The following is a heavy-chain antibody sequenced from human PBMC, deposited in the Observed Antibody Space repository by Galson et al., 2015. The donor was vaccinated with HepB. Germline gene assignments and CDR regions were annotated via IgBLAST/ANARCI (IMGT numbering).Heavy chain of an antibody. J-gene: IGHJ3*02. Sequence: SVQVSCKASGYTFTRYGISWVRQAPGQGLEWMGWISAYNGKTNYAQKLQGRVTTTTDTPTSTAYMEVKSLRSDDTAVHYCARKTYYYDSSAYRPDDALDIWGQGTMVIVSS. CDR2: ISAYNGKT. D-gene: IGHD3-22*01. V-gene: IGHV1-18*04. CDR3: ARKTYYYDSSAYRPDDALDI. CDR1: GYTFTRYG.